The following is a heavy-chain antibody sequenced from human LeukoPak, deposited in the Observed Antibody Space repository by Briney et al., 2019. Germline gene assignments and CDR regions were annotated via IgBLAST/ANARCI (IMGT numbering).Heavy chain of an antibody. D-gene: IGHD2-15*01. CDR3: ARAYCSGDTCNSNYFDY. CDR2: IYYSRST. J-gene: IGHJ4*02. Sequence: PSQTLSLTCTVSGGSISRGAYYWSWIRQHPGKGLEWIGYIYYSRSTFYNPSLKSRLTISVDTSKNQFSLKLSSVTAADPAVYHCARAYCSGDTCNSNYFDYWGQGTLVTVSS. CDR1: GGSISRGAYY. V-gene: IGHV4-31*03.